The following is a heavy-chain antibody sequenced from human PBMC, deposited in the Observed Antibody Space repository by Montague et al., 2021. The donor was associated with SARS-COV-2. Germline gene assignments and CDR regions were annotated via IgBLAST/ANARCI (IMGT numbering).Heavy chain of an antibody. CDR2: IYYTGST. J-gene: IGHJ3*02. V-gene: IGHV4-39*01. CDR1: GGSVSSSSYY. D-gene: IGHD3-10*01. Sequence: SETLSLTCTVSGGSVSSSSYYWGWIRQPPGKGLEWIGSIYYTGSTYYNPSLKSRVTISVDTSKNQFSLKLSSVTAADTAVYYCARRITGPGNAFDIWGQGTMVIVSS. CDR3: ARRITGPGNAFDI.